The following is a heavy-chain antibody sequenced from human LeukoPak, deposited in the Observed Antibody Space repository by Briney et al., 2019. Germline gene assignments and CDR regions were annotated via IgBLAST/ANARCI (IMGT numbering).Heavy chain of an antibody. CDR3: ARRGYHTYYYYYGMDV. J-gene: IGHJ6*02. CDR1: GYSFASYW. D-gene: IGHD5-12*01. V-gene: IGHV5-51*01. CDR2: IYPGDSDT. Sequence: GESLKISCKVSGYSFASYWIAWVRLMPGKGLEWMGIIYPGDSDTRYSPSFQGQVTISADKSISTAYLQWSSLKASDTAMYYCARRGYHTYYYYYGMDVWGQGTTVTVSS.